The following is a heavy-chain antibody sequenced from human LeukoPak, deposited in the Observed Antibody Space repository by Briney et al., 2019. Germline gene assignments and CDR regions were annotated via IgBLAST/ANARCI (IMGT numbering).Heavy chain of an antibody. J-gene: IGHJ3*02. D-gene: IGHD1-26*01. CDR1: GFTFSSYG. Sequence: PGGSLRLSCAASGFTFSSYGMHWVRQAPGKGLEWVSSIDSSSGYIYYADSMKGRFTVSRDNAQNSMYLQMNSLRADDTAVYYCTRGHSGSYQRTDAFDIWGQGTMVSVSS. CDR3: TRGHSGSYQRTDAFDI. CDR2: IDSSSGYI. V-gene: IGHV3-21*01.